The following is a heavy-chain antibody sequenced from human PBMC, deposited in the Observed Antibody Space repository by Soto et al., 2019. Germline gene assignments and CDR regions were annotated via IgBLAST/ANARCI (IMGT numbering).Heavy chain of an antibody. J-gene: IGHJ3*02. CDR2: ISGSGGST. CDR3: ASGLWFGELLGDAFDI. Sequence: GGSLRLSCAASGFTFSSYAMSWVRQAPGKGLEWVSAISGSGGSTYYADSVKGRFTISRDNSKNTLYLQMNSLRAEDTAVYYCASGLWFGELLGDAFDIWGQGTMVTVSS. V-gene: IGHV3-23*01. D-gene: IGHD3-10*01. CDR1: GFTFSSYA.